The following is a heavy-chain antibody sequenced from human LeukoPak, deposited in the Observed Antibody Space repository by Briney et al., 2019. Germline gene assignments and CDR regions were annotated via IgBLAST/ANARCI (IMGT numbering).Heavy chain of an antibody. D-gene: IGHD6-13*01. CDR3: AKDSSSWSCDY. CDR1: GFTFSSYG. V-gene: IGHV3-30*02. CDR2: IRYDESNK. Sequence: QTGGSLRLSCAASGFTFSSYGMHWVRQAPGKGPEWVAFIRYDESNKYYADSVKGRFTISRDNSKNTLYLQMNSLRAEDTAVYYCAKDSSSWSCDYWGQGTLVTVSS. J-gene: IGHJ4*02.